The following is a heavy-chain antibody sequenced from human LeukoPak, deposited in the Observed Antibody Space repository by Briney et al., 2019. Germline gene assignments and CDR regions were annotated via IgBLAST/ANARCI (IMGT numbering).Heavy chain of an antibody. Sequence: GGSLRLSCAASGFTFSSYGMHWVRQAPGKGLEWVAVISYDGSNKYYADSVKGRFTISRDNSKNTLYLQMNSLRAEDTAVYYCAKLLPGTAPEYFQHWGQGTLVTVSS. V-gene: IGHV3-30*18. CDR3: AKLLPGTAPEYFQH. J-gene: IGHJ1*01. D-gene: IGHD3-10*01. CDR1: GFTFSSYG. CDR2: ISYDGSNK.